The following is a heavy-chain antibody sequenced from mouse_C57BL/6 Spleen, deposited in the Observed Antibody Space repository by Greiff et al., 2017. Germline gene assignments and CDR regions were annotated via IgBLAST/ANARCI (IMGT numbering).Heavy chain of an antibody. J-gene: IGHJ4*01. CDR1: GFSFNTYA. Sequence: EVKLEESGGGLVQPKGSLKLSCAASGFSFNTYAMNWVRQAPGKGLEWVARIRSKSNNYATYYADSVKDRFTISRDDSESMLYLQMNNLKTEDTAMYYCVRHEGVLGAMDYWGQGTSVTVSA. CDR2: IRSKSNNYAT. CDR3: VRHEGVLGAMDY. D-gene: IGHD3-3*01. V-gene: IGHV10-1*01.